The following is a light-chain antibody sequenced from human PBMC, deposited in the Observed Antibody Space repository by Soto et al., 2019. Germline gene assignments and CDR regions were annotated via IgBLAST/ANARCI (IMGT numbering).Light chain of an antibody. J-gene: IGKJ3*01. CDR1: QSISRS. V-gene: IGKV1-5*01. Sequence: DIQMTQSPSTLSDSVGDRVTISCWASQSISRSLAWYQQKPGKAPSLLIYDASSLEGGVPSRFSGSGFGTEFTLTITNLQPADFATYYCQQYSDFLISFGPGTTVDFK. CDR2: DAS. CDR3: QQYSDFLIS.